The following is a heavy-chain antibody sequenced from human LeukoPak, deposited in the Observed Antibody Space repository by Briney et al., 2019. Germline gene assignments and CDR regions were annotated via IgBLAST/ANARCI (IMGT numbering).Heavy chain of an antibody. J-gene: IGHJ4*02. CDR3: AKDRTIAAAGTSYDY. D-gene: IGHD6-13*01. Sequence: GGSLRLSCAASGFTFDDYAMHWVRQAPGKGMEWVSDISWNSGSIGYADSVKGRFTISRDNAKNSLYLQMNSLRAEDTALYYCAKDRTIAAAGTSYDYWGQGTLVTVSS. V-gene: IGHV3-9*01. CDR1: GFTFDDYA. CDR2: ISWNSGSI.